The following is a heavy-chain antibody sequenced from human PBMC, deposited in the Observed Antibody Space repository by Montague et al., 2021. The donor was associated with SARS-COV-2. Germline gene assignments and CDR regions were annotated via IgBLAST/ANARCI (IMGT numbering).Heavy chain of an antibody. J-gene: IGHJ6*02. CDR3: WGGVVAPDYYYGIDV. CDR1: GYSISSGYY. Sequence: SETLSLTCTVSGYSISSGYYWGWIRQPPGKGLQWFGSIYHSGSTYYNPSLKSRVTISVDKSKNQLSLKPGSVTAADTAVYYSWGGVVAPDYYYGIDVWGQGTTVTVSS. CDR2: IYHSGST. V-gene: IGHV4-38-2*02. D-gene: IGHD2-15*01.